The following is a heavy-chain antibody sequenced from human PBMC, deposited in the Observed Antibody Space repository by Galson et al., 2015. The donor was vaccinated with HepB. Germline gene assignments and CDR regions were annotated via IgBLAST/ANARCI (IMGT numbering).Heavy chain of an antibody. Sequence: LRLSCAASGFTLDHYAMHWVRQAPGKGLEWVSGISWNSGSIGYADSVKGRFTISRDNAKNSLYLQMNSLGAGDTALYYCAKDSGAYYYDSSGYRRNAFDIWGQGTMVTVSS. D-gene: IGHD3-22*01. CDR1: GFTLDHYA. J-gene: IGHJ3*02. CDR3: AKDSGAYYYDSSGYRRNAFDI. V-gene: IGHV3-9*01. CDR2: ISWNSGSI.